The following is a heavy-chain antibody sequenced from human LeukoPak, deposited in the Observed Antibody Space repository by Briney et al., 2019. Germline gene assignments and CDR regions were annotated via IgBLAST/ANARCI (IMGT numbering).Heavy chain of an antibody. J-gene: IGHJ6*03. Sequence: PSETLSLTCTVSGGSISSGSYYWNWIRQPAGKGLEWIGLIYTSGSTNYNPSLKSRLTISVDTSKNQFSLRLSSVTAADTAVYYCARDWGVSARPGYMDVWGKGTTVTVSS. V-gene: IGHV4-61*02. CDR3: ARDWGVSARPGYMDV. CDR2: IYTSGST. CDR1: GGSISSGSYY. D-gene: IGHD6-6*01.